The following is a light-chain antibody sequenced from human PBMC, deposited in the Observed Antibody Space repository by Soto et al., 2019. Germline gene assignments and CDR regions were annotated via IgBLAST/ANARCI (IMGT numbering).Light chain of an antibody. J-gene: IGKJ4*01. V-gene: IGKV1-5*01. CDR3: QQYNSSPPLT. Sequence: DIQMTQSPSTLSASVGDRVTITCRASQSISSWLAWYQQKPGKAPKLLIYDASSLESGVPSRFSGSGSGTEFTLTISSLQPYDFATYYCQQYNSSPPLTFGGGTKVEIK. CDR1: QSISSW. CDR2: DAS.